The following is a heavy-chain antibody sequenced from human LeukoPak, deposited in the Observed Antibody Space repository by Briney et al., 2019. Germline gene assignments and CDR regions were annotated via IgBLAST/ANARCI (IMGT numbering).Heavy chain of an antibody. J-gene: IGHJ4*02. V-gene: IGHV1-2*04. D-gene: IGHD6-19*01. Sequence: ASVKVSCKASGYTFTGYYMHWVRQAPGQGLEWMGWINPNSGGTNYAQKFQGWVTMTRDTSISTAYMELSRLRSDDTAVYYCARMKHDVGGWLGFDYWGQGTLFTVS. CDR1: GYTFTGYY. CDR2: INPNSGGT. CDR3: ARMKHDVGGWLGFDY.